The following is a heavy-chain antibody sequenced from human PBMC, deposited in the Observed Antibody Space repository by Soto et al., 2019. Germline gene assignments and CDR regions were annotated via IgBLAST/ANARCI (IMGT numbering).Heavy chain of an antibody. D-gene: IGHD6-19*01. CDR2: IKQDGSEK. V-gene: IGHV3-7*03. J-gene: IGHJ4*02. Sequence: GGSLRLSCAASGFTFSSYWMSWVRQAPGKGLEWVANIKQDGSEKYYVDSVKGRFTISRDNAKNSLYLQMNSLRAEDTAVYYCARAPLGYSSGWYYFDYWGQGTLVTVSS. CDR1: GFTFSSYW. CDR3: ARAPLGYSSGWYYFDY.